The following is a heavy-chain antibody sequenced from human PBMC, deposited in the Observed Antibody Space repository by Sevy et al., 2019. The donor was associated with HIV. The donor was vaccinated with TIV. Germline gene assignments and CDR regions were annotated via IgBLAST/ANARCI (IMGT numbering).Heavy chain of an antibody. Sequence: GGSLRLSCSASGFTFSSYAMHWVRQAPGKGLEYVSAISSNGGSTYYADSVKGRFTISRDNSKNTLYLQMSSLKAEDTAVYYCHGWGELPTVDYWGQGTLVTVSS. D-gene: IGHD3-16*01. CDR3: HGWGELPTVDY. CDR1: GFTFSSYA. CDR2: ISSNGGST. V-gene: IGHV3-64D*06. J-gene: IGHJ4*02.